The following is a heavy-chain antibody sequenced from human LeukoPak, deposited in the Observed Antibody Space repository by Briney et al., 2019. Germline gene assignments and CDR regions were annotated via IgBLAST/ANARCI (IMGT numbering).Heavy chain of an antibody. Sequence: SETLSLTCTVSGGSIRSYYWSWIRQPPGKGLEWIGYMFYSGSTNYNPSLQSRVTISVDTSKNQFSLKLTSVTAADTAAYYCAAYDSSGYAFHYWGQGTLVTVSS. CDR3: AAYDSSGYAFHY. CDR1: GGSIRSYY. V-gene: IGHV4-59*01. J-gene: IGHJ4*02. D-gene: IGHD3-22*01. CDR2: MFYSGST.